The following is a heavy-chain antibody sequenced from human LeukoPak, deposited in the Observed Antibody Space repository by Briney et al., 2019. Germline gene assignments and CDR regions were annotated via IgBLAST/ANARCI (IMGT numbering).Heavy chain of an antibody. V-gene: IGHV3-9*01. CDR2: ISWNSGSI. D-gene: IGHD3-9*01. CDR1: GFTFDDYA. Sequence: GGSLRLSCAASGFTFDDYAMHWVRQAPGKGLEWVSGISWNSGSIGYADSVKGRFTISRDNAKNSLYLQMNSLRAEDTAVYYCARDRIMPLYDILTGYSSWGQGTLVTVSS. J-gene: IGHJ5*02. CDR3: ARDRIMPLYDILTGYSS.